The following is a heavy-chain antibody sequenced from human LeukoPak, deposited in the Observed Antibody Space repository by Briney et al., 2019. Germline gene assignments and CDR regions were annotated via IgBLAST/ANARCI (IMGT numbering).Heavy chain of an antibody. D-gene: IGHD2-21*02. J-gene: IGHJ6*02. CDR2: INTDGSST. V-gene: IGHV3-74*01. CDR3: ARDIAYCGGDCYGKV. CDR1: GLTFSSYW. Sequence: GGSLRLSCAASGLTFSSYWMHWVRHAPGKGLVWVSRINTDGSSTSYADSVKGRFTISRDNAKNTLYLQMNSLRVEDTAVYYCARDIAYCGGDCYGKVWGQGTTVTVSS.